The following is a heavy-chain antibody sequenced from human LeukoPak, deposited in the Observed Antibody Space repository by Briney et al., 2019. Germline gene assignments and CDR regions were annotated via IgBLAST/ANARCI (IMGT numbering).Heavy chain of an antibody. V-gene: IGHV3-30*18. J-gene: IGHJ6*02. Sequence: PGTSLRLSCAASGFKFSTYGMHWVRQAPGKGLEWVAVISYDGSNKYYGDSVKGRFIISRDNSKNKLFLQMSSLRGEDTAVYYCAKATHSYGHYSYGMDVWGQGTTVTVSS. D-gene: IGHD3-10*01. CDR1: GFKFSTYG. CDR3: AKATHSYGHYSYGMDV. CDR2: ISYDGSNK.